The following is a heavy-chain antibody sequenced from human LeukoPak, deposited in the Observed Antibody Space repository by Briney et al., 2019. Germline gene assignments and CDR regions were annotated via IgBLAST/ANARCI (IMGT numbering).Heavy chain of an antibody. V-gene: IGHV1-69*05. D-gene: IGHD5-18*01. CDR2: IIPIFGTA. J-gene: IGHJ4*02. CDR1: GGTFSSYA. Sequence: ASVKVSCKASGGTFSSYAISWVRQAPGQGLEWMGRIIPIFGTANCAQKFQGRGTITTDESTSTAYMELSSLRSEDTAVYYCARDRWTAMVTWYFDYWGQGTLVTVSS. CDR3: ARDRWTAMVTWYFDY.